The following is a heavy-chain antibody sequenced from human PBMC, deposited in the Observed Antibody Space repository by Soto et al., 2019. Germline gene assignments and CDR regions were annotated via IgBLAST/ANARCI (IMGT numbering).Heavy chain of an antibody. J-gene: IGHJ5*02. Sequence: SQTLSLTCPVSDGSISSYYWSWIRQPPGKGLEWIGYIYYSGSTNYNPSLKSRVTISVDTSKNQFSLKLSSVTAADTAVYYCARDQSFWSGYYTGVFDTWGQGTLVTVSS. CDR3: ARDQSFWSGYYTGVFDT. V-gene: IGHV4-59*01. D-gene: IGHD3-3*01. CDR1: DGSISSYY. CDR2: IYYSGST.